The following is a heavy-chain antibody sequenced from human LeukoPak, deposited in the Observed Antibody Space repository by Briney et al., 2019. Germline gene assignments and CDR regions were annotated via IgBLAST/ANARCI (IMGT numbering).Heavy chain of an antibody. D-gene: IGHD6-19*01. CDR3: AKALFSIAVAGTEIDH. CDR1: GFTFDDYA. Sequence: GGSLRLSCAASGFTFDDYAMHWVRQAPGKGLEWVSGISWNSGSIGYADSVKGRFTISRDNAKNSLYLQMNSLRAEDTALYYCAKALFSIAVAGTEIDHWGQGTLVTVSS. J-gene: IGHJ4*02. V-gene: IGHV3-9*01. CDR2: ISWNSGSI.